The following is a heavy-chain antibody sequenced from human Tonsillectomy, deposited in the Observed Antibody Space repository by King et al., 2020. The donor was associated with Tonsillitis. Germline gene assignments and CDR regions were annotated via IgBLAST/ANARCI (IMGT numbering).Heavy chain of an antibody. J-gene: IGHJ4*02. D-gene: IGHD3-22*01. Sequence: VQLVQSGSELKKPGASVKVSCTASGYTFTNYAMNWVRQAPGQGLEWMGWINTNTGNPTYAQGFTGRFVFSLDTSVSTAYLQISSLKAEDTAIYYCARDDTPYYYDSSSYFYLFDYWGQGTLVTVSS. CDR3: ARDDTPYYYDSSSYFYLFDY. V-gene: IGHV7-4-1*02. CDR1: GYTFTNYA. CDR2: INTNTGNP.